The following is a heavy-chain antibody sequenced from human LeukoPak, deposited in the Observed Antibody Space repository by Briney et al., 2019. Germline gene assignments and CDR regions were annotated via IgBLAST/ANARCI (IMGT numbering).Heavy chain of an antibody. D-gene: IGHD1-7*01. CDR1: GGSISSYY. Sequence: SETLSLTCTVSGGSISSYYWSWIRQPAGKGLEWIGRIYTSGITNYNPSLQSRVTMSVDTSKNQFSLRLNSVTAADTAVYYCARGRDWNYLFFDHWGQGTLVTVSS. V-gene: IGHV4-4*07. CDR3: ARGRDWNYLFFDH. J-gene: IGHJ4*02. CDR2: IYTSGIT.